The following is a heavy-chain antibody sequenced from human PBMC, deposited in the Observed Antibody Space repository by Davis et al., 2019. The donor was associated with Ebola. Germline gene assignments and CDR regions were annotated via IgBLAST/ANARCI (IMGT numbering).Heavy chain of an antibody. D-gene: IGHD3-9*01. CDR3: VTLDILTAYIPYAMDI. Sequence: AASVKVSCKGSGYSFSDYYIHWVQGAPGKGLEWVGLVDPKAGKTVYAEKFQDRVTITADRSTDTVYMELSSLRYEDTAVYYCVTLDILTAYIPYAMDIWGQGTTVTVS. J-gene: IGHJ6*02. CDR2: VDPKAGKT. CDR1: GYSFSDYY. V-gene: IGHV1-69-2*01.